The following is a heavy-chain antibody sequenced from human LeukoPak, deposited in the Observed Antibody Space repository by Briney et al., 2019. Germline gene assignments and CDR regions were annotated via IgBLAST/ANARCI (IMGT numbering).Heavy chain of an antibody. CDR1: GGSISSSSYY. Sequence: SETLSLTCAVSGGSISSSSYYWGWIRQPPGKGLEWIGSIYYSGSTYYNPSLKSRVTISVDTSKNQFSLKLSSVTAADTAVYYWARLPLWRYYYYMDVWGKGTTVTISS. D-gene: IGHD1-1*01. CDR2: IYYSGST. J-gene: IGHJ6*03. CDR3: ARLPLWRYYYYMDV. V-gene: IGHV4-39*01.